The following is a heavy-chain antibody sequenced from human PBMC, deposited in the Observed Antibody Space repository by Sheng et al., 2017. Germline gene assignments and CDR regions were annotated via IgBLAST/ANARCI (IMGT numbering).Heavy chain of an antibody. Sequence: QVQLVQSGAEVKKPGASVKVSCKASGDIFTTNYVHWVRQAPGQGLEWMGIINPSGGTTTYAQKFQGRVTMTRDTSTGTVYMELSSLRSEDTTVYFCARSTTGPTLGYFDYWGQGTL. V-gene: IGHV1-46*01. CDR3: ARSTTGPTLGYFDY. J-gene: IGHJ4*02. CDR1: GDIFTTNY. CDR2: INPSGGTT. D-gene: IGHD1-1*01.